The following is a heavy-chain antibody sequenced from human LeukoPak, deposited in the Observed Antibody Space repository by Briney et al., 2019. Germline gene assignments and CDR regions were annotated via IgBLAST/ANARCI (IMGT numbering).Heavy chain of an antibody. Sequence: GGSLRLSCAASGFAFGNHWMSWVRQAPGRGLEWVATIKRDGSDEYYVDSVKGRFTISRDNAEESLYLQLKSLRDDDTAVYCCARSVYGSGSYHVFDYWGQGTLVTVSS. CDR1: GFAFGNHW. V-gene: IGHV3-7*01. J-gene: IGHJ4*02. CDR3: ARSVYGSGSYHVFDY. D-gene: IGHD3-10*01. CDR2: IKRDGSDE.